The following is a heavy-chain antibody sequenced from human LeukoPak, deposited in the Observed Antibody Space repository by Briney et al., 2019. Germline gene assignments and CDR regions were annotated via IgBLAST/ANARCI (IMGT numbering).Heavy chain of an antibody. CDR1: GFTFSSYS. V-gene: IGHV3-21*01. J-gene: IGHJ3*02. CDR2: ISSGSAYM. D-gene: IGHD6-6*01. Sequence: GGSLRLSCAASGFTFSSYSMNWVRQAPGKGLEWVSSISSGSAYMYYADSVKGRFTISRDNAQNSMYLQMNSLRAEDTAVYYCGRVGGRSKAAKGDAFDIWGQGTMVVVSS. CDR3: GRVGGRSKAAKGDAFDI.